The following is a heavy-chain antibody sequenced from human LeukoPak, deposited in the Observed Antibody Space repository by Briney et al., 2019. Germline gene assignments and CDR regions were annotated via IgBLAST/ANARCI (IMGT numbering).Heavy chain of an antibody. CDR3: AKDFVVVPAAIRASYYYYYGMDV. V-gene: IGHV3-11*01. D-gene: IGHD2-2*02. Sequence: GGSLRLSCAASGFTFSDYYMSWIRQAPGKGLEWVPYISSSGSTIYYADSVKGRFTISRDNAKNSLYLQMNSLRAEDTAVYYCAKDFVVVPAAIRASYYYYYGMDVWGQGTTVTVSS. CDR2: ISSSGSTI. CDR1: GFTFSDYY. J-gene: IGHJ6*02.